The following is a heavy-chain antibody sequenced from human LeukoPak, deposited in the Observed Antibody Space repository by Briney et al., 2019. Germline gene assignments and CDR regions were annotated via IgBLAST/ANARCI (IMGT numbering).Heavy chain of an antibody. CDR1: GGTFSSYA. Sequence: SVKVSCKASGGTFSSYAISWVQQAPGQGLEWVGRIIPIFGTANYAQKFQGRVTITTDESTSTAYMELSSLRSEDTAVYYCARDSLPRGSYHILDDDHDAFDIWGQGTMVTVSS. J-gene: IGHJ3*02. CDR2: IIPIFGTA. V-gene: IGHV1-69*05. D-gene: IGHD1-26*01. CDR3: ARDSLPRGSYHILDDDHDAFDI.